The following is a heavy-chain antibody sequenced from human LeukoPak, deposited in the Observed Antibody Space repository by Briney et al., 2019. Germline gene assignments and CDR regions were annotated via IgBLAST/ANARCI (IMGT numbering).Heavy chain of an antibody. D-gene: IGHD6-19*01. J-gene: IGHJ4*02. Sequence: GGSLRLPCAASGFTFSSYGMSWVRQAPGKGLEWVSAISGSGGSTYYADSVKGRFTISRDNSKNTLYLQMNSLRADDTAVYYCAKSHHVAAIDYWGQGTLVTVSS. CDR2: ISGSGGST. CDR1: GFTFSSYG. V-gene: IGHV3-23*01. CDR3: AKSHHVAAIDY.